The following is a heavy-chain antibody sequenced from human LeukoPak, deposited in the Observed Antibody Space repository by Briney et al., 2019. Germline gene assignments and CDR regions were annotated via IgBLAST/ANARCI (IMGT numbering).Heavy chain of an antibody. V-gene: IGHV4-38-2*02. CDR3: AREMTGNPHN. D-gene: IGHD3-9*01. CDR1: GYSISSGYY. CDR2: IYHSGST. J-gene: IGHJ4*02. Sequence: SETLSLTCAVSGYSISSGYYWGWIRQPPGKGLEWIGSIYHSGSTYYNPSLKSRVTISVDTSKNQFSLKLSSVTAADTAVYYCAREMTGNPHNWGQGTLVTVSS.